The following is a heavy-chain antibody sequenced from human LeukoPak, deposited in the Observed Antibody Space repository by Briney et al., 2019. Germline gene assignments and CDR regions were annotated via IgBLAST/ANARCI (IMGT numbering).Heavy chain of an antibody. V-gene: IGHV3-33*01. CDR2: IWYDGSNK. CDR1: GFTLSSYG. Sequence: GGSLRLSCAESGFTLSSYGMHWVRHAPDKGLEWVAVIWYDGSNKYYADSVKGRFTISRDNSKNTLYLQMNSLRAEDTAVYYCARDIGLSVVVPAALDYWGQGTLVTVSS. D-gene: IGHD2-2*01. CDR3: ARDIGLSVVVPAALDY. J-gene: IGHJ4*02.